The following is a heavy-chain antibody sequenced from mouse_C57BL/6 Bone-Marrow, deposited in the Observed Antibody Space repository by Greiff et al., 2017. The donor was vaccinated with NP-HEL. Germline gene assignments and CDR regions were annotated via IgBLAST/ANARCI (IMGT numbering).Heavy chain of an antibody. CDR1: GFTFSNYW. CDR2: IRLKSDNYAT. V-gene: IGHV6-3*01. D-gene: IGHD2-3*01. J-gene: IGHJ2*01. CDR3: TGDDGYYDY. Sequence: EVQLQESGGGLVQPGGSMKLSCVASGFTFSNYWMNWVRQSPEKGLEWVAQIRLKSDNYATHYAESVKGRFTISRDDSKSSVYLQMNNLRAEDTGIYYCTGDDGYYDYWGQGTTLTVSS.